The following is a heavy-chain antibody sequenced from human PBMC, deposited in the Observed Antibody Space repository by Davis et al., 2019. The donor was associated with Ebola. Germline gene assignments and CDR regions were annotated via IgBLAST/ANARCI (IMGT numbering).Heavy chain of an antibody. CDR2: ISGSGGST. V-gene: IGHV3-23*01. D-gene: IGHD3-3*01. CDR3: AKDKNYDFWSGYPHDAFDI. J-gene: IGHJ3*02. CDR1: GFTFSSYA. Sequence: PEGSLRLSCAASGFTFSSYAMSWVRQAPGRGLEWVSAISGSGGSTYYADSVKGRFTISRDNSKNTLYLQMNSLRAEDTAIYYCAKDKNYDFWSGYPHDAFDIWGQGTMVTVSS.